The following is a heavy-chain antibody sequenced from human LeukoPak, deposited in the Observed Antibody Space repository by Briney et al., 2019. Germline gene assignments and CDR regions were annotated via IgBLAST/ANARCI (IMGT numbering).Heavy chain of an antibody. V-gene: IGHV3-33*01. CDR1: GFTFSNYG. J-gene: IGHJ4*02. CDR2: IWYDGNNK. CDR3: MRDGAAISSRGFLFGDY. Sequence: PGGSLRLSCAASGFTFSNYGMHWGRQAPGKGLEWVAVIWYDGNNKFYADSVKGRFSISRDNSKNQMHLQMNSLRAEDTPVYYFMRDGAAISSRGFLFGDYWGQGTLVTVSS. D-gene: IGHD6-19*01.